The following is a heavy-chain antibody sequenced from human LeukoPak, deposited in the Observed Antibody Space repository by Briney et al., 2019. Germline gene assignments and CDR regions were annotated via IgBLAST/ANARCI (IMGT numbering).Heavy chain of an antibody. CDR3: ARANWNYGYYHYYGLDV. V-gene: IGHV3-48*03. D-gene: IGHD1-7*01. CDR2: ISSSGSTI. Sequence: GGSLRLSCAASAFTFSSYDMNWVRQAPGKGLEWISYISSSGSTIYYADSVKGRFTTSRDNAKNSLYLQMNSLRAEDTAIYYCARANWNYGYYHYYGLDVWGQGTTVTVSS. J-gene: IGHJ6*02. CDR1: AFTFSSYD.